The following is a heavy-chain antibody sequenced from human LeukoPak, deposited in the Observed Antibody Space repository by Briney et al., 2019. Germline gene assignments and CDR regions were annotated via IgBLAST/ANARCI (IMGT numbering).Heavy chain of an antibody. CDR1: GFTFSSYE. V-gene: IGHV3-7*01. D-gene: IGHD1-1*01. CDR2: IKQDGSEK. CDR3: AREPSIGTDAFDI. J-gene: IGHJ3*02. Sequence: GGSLRLSCAASGFTFSSYEMSWVRQAPGKGLEWVANIKQDGSEKYYVDSVKGRFTISRDNAKNSLYLQMNSLRAEDTAVYYCAREPSIGTDAFDIWGQGTMVTVSS.